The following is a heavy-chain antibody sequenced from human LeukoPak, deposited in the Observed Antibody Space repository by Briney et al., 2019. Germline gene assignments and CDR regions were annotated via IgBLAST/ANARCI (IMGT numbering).Heavy chain of an antibody. V-gene: IGHV3-9*01. Sequence: GGSLRLSCAASGFTFDEYAMYWVRQAPGKGLEWVAGISWNRDTIGYADSVKGRFTISRDNAKNTVHLQMDSLTVEDTAVYYCAVSNWMDPWGQGTLVTVSS. CDR1: GFTFDEYA. CDR3: AVSNWMDP. CDR2: ISWNRDTI. J-gene: IGHJ5*02.